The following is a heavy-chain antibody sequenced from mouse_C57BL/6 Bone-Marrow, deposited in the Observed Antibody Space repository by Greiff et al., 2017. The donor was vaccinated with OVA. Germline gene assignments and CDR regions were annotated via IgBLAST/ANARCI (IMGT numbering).Heavy chain of an antibody. CDR2: IYPGDGDT. CDR3: ARRNYYYGSGAMDY. V-gene: IGHV1-82*01. Sequence: QVHVKQSGPELVKPGASVKISCKASGYAFSSSWMNWVKQRPGKGLEWIGRIYPGDGDTNYNGKFKGKATLTADKSSSTAYMQLSSLTSEDSAVYFCARRNYYYGSGAMDYWGQGTSVTVSS. D-gene: IGHD1-1*01. CDR1: GYAFSSSW. J-gene: IGHJ4*01.